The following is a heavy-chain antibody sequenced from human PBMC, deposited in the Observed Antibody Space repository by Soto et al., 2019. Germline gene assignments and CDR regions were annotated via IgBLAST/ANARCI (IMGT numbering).Heavy chain of an antibody. Sequence: GGSLRLSCAASGFTFSSYGMHWVRQAPGKGLEWVAVISYDGSNKYYADSVKGRFTISRDNSKNTLYLQMNSLRAEDTAVYYCAKDTIFGVVTGGGTFDYWGQGTLVTVSS. D-gene: IGHD3-3*01. CDR2: ISYDGSNK. J-gene: IGHJ4*02. CDR1: GFTFSSYG. CDR3: AKDTIFGVVTGGGTFDY. V-gene: IGHV3-30*18.